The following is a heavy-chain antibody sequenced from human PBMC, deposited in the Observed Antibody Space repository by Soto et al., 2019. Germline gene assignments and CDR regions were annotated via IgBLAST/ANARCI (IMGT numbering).Heavy chain of an antibody. Sequence: SQILSLTCAVSGGSISSRNWWNWVRQPPGKGLEWIGEIYHSGSTNYNTSLKSRVTISVDKSKNQFSLRLTSVTAADTAVYYCARVMVVAGHYYFDYWGQGTLVTVSS. J-gene: IGHJ4*02. CDR3: ARVMVVAGHYYFDY. CDR2: IYHSGST. CDR1: GGSISSRNW. D-gene: IGHD6-19*01. V-gene: IGHV4-4*02.